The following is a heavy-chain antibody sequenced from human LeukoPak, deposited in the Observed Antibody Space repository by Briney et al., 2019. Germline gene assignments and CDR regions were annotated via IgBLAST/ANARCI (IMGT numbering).Heavy chain of an antibody. J-gene: IGHJ3*02. CDR2: IPYDGSNK. CDR1: GFTFSSYA. CDR3: ARGGVLRYFDWLLHPPDAFDI. V-gene: IGHV3-30-3*01. Sequence: GGSLRLSCAASGFTFSSYAVHWVRQAPGKGLEWVAVIPYDGSNKYYADSVKGRFTISRDNSKNTLYLQMNSLRAEDTAVYYCARGGVLRYFDWLLHPPDAFDIWGQGTMVTVSS. D-gene: IGHD3-9*01.